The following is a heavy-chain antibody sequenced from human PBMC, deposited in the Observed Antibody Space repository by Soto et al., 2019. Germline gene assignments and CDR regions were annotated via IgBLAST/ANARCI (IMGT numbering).Heavy chain of an antibody. V-gene: IGHV1-69*01. CDR2: IIPIFGTV. J-gene: IGHJ3*02. Sequence: QVQLVQSGAEVKKPGSSVKVSCKASGGTFSSYAISWVRQAPGQGLEWMGGIIPIFGTVNYAQKFQGRGTITADESTSTAYMELSSLRSEDTAVYYFAIDGLSFPDAFDICGQGTMVTVSS. CDR3: AIDGLSFPDAFDI. CDR1: GGTFSSYA. D-gene: IGHD3-3*02.